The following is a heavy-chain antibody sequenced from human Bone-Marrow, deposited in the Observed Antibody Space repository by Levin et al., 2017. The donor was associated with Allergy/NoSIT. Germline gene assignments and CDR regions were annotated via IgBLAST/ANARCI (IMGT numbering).Heavy chain of an antibody. CDR1: GFTFSSYS. J-gene: IGHJ4*02. D-gene: IGHD5-12*01. CDR2: ISSSSSYI. CDR3: ARDPPHIVACDY. Sequence: SCAASGFTFSSYSMNWVRQAPGKGLEWVSSISSSSSYIYYADSVKGRFTISRDNAKNSLYLQMNSLRAEDTAVYYCARDPPHIVACDYWGQGTLVTVSS. V-gene: IGHV3-21*01.